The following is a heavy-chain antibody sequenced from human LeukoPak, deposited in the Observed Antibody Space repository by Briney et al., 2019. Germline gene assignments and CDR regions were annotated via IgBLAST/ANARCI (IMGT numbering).Heavy chain of an antibody. Sequence: GGSLRLSCAASGFTFSSCAMSWVRQAPGKGLEWVSVIYSGGSTYYADSVKGRFTISRDNSKNTLYLQMNSLRAEDTAVYYCAGGGYSYGYEDYWGQGTLVTVSS. CDR2: IYSGGST. V-gene: IGHV3-66*01. J-gene: IGHJ4*02. CDR3: AGGGYSYGYEDY. D-gene: IGHD5-18*01. CDR1: GFTFSSCA.